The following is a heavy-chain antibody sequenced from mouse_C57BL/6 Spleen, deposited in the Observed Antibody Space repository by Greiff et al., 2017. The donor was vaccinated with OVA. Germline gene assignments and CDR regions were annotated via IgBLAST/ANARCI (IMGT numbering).Heavy chain of an antibody. CDR3: AREEKLLRAFDV. Sequence: QVQLQQPGAELVKPGASVKLSCKASGYTFTSYWMQWVKQRPGQGLEWIGEIDPSDSYTNYNQKFKGKATLTVATSSSTAYMQLRSLTSEDSAVYDCAREEKLLRAFDVWGTGTTVTVSS. CDR2: IDPSDSYT. V-gene: IGHV1-50*01. CDR1: GYTFTSYW. D-gene: IGHD3-1*01. J-gene: IGHJ1*03.